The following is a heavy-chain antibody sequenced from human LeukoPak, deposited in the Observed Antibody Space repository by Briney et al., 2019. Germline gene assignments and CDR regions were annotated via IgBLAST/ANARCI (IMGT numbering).Heavy chain of an antibody. J-gene: IGHJ4*02. V-gene: IGHV4-59*01. D-gene: IGHD1-26*01. CDR1: GGSISSNY. Sequence: PSETLSLTCTVSGGSISSNYWSWIRQPPGKGLEWIGCRYDPGGTNYNPSLQSRVTVSVDTSKNQFSLKLTSVTAADTAVYYCARDSGSYSFQSWGQGTLVTVFS. CDR3: ARDSGSYSFQS. CDR2: RYDPGGT.